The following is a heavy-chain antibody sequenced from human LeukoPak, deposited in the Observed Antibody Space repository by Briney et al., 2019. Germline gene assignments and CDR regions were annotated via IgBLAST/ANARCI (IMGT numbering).Heavy chain of an antibody. Sequence: SDTLSLTCDVSGGSVTSTNWWTWVRPPPGKGLEWIGEFHLDGRTNYNPSLKSRLIMSVDLPENHISLKLTSVTAADTAVYYCAREGGFYRPLDYSGQGTLVTVSS. J-gene: IGHJ4*02. CDR1: GGSVTSTNW. CDR2: FHLDGRT. D-gene: IGHD3-3*01. CDR3: AREGGFYRPLDY. V-gene: IGHV4-4*02.